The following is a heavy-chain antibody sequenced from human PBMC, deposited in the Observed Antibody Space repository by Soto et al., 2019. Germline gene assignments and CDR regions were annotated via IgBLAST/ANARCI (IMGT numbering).Heavy chain of an antibody. V-gene: IGHV3-48*01. J-gene: IGHJ4*02. CDR3: ARSLYGDYHYYFDY. Sequence: GGSLRLSCAASGFTFSSYSMNWVRQAPGKGLEWVSYISSSSSTIYYADSVKGRFTISRDNAKNSLYLQMNSLRAEDTAVYYCARSLYGDYHYYFDYWGQGTLVTVSS. CDR1: GFTFSSYS. CDR2: ISSSSSTI. D-gene: IGHD4-17*01.